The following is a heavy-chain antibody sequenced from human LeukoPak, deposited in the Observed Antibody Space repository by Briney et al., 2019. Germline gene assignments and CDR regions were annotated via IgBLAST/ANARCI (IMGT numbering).Heavy chain of an antibody. V-gene: IGHV3-74*01. CDR2: INSEGSST. CDR3: ASSIVGASKVNY. CDR1: GFTFSSYW. D-gene: IGHD1-26*01. J-gene: IGHJ4*02. Sequence: LAGGSLRLSCAASGFTFSSYWMHWVRQAPGKGLVWVSRINSEGSSTSYADSVKGRFTISRDNAKNTLYLQMNSLRAEDTAVYYCASSIVGASKVNYWGQGTLVTVSS.